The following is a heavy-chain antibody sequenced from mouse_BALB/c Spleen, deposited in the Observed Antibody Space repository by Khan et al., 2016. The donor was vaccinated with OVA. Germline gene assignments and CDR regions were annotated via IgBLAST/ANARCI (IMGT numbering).Heavy chain of an antibody. J-gene: IGHJ3*01. CDR1: GFSFSSYS. CDR2: ISSGGDYT. D-gene: IGHD4-1*01. Sequence: EVELVASGGDLVRPGGSLKLSCAASGFSFSSYSMSWVRQTPDKRLEWVATISSGGDYTYYPDSVKGRFTISRDNAKNTLYLHMSSLKSEDTAIYYCASHLTGSFAYWGQGTLVTVSA. CDR3: ASHLTGSFAY. V-gene: IGHV5-6*01.